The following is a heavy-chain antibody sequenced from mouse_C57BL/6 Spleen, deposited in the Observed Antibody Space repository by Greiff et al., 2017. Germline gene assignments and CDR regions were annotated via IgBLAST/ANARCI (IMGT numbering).Heavy chain of an antibody. CDR3: ARSGYGNYWYFDV. V-gene: IGHV1-81*01. CDR1: GYTFTSYG. CDR2: IYPRSGNT. J-gene: IGHJ1*03. D-gene: IGHD2-1*01. Sequence: VKVVESGAELARPGASVKLSCKASGYTFTSYGISWVKQRTGQGLEWIGEIYPRSGNTYYNEKFKGKATLTADKSSSTAYMELRSLTSEDSAVYFCARSGYGNYWYFDVWGTGTTVTVSS.